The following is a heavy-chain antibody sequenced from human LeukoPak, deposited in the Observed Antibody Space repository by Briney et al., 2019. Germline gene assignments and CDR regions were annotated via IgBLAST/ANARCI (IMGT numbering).Heavy chain of an antibody. D-gene: IGHD3-22*01. V-gene: IGHV3-53*01. CDR3: ARDRGRGSGYLWRDPFDI. CDR1: GFTVSSNS. Sequence: GGSLRLSCTVSGFTVSSNSMSWVRQAPGKGLEWVSFIYSGGNTHNSDSVKGRFTFSRDNAKNSLYLQMNSLRDEDTAVYYCARDRGRGSGYLWRDPFDIWGQGTMVTVSS. J-gene: IGHJ3*02. CDR2: IYSGGNT.